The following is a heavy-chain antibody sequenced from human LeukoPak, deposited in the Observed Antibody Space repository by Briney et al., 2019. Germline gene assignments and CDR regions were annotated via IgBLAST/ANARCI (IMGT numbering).Heavy chain of an antibody. D-gene: IGHD6-13*01. J-gene: IGHJ3*02. CDR1: GYSISSGYY. CDR2: IYHSGST. Sequence: PSETLSLTCAVSGYSISSGYYWGWIRQPPGKGLEWIGSIYHSGSTYYNPSLKSRVTISVDTSKNQFSLKLSSVTAADTAVYYCARDSSSSYSNAFEIGAKGTMVPSLQ. CDR3: ARDSSSSYSNAFEI. V-gene: IGHV4-38-2*01.